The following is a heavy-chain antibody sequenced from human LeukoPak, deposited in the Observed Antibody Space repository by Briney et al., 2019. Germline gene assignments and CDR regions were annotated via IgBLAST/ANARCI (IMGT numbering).Heavy chain of an antibody. CDR3: ARLMRGAYYYDSSGSFDI. J-gene: IGHJ3*02. CDR1: GFTFSSYA. Sequence: GGSLRLSCAASGFTFSSYAMHWVRQAPGKGLEYVSAISSNGGSTYYANSVKGRFTISRDNSKNTLYLQMGSLRAEDMAVYYCARLMRGAYYYDSSGSFDIWGQGTMVTVSS. CDR2: ISSNGGST. D-gene: IGHD3-22*01. V-gene: IGHV3-64*01.